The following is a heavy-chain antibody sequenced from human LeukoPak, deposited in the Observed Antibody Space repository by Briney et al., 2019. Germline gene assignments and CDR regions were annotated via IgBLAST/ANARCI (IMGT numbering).Heavy chain of an antibody. V-gene: IGHV4-59*08. CDR3: ARRDGPYFDY. Sequence: SETLSLTCTVSGGSISSYYWSWIRQPPGKGLKWIGYVSYSGGANYNPSLKSRVTVSLDTSKNQFSLKLRSVTAADTAMYYCARRDGPYFDYWGQGTLVTVSS. J-gene: IGHJ4*02. CDR1: GGSISSYY. CDR2: VSYSGGA.